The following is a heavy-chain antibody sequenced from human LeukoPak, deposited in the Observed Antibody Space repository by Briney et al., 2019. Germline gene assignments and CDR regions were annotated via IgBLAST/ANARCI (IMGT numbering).Heavy chain of an antibody. CDR2: ISGSGEST. CDR1: GFTFTTFA. Sequence: GGSLRLSCAASGFTFTTFAMNWVRQAPGKGPEWVSGISGSGESTYYADSVKGRFTISRDNSKNMVFLQMNSLEAADTAVYSCARGKRGVYYYYGMDVWGQGTTVTVSS. CDR3: ARGKRGVYYYYGMDV. V-gene: IGHV3-23*01. J-gene: IGHJ6*02. D-gene: IGHD2-8*01.